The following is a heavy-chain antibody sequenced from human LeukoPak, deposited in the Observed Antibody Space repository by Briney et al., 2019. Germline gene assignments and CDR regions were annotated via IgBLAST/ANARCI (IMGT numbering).Heavy chain of an antibody. V-gene: IGHV3-23*01. J-gene: IGHJ4*02. D-gene: IGHD5-12*01. CDR3: AKDMQTWPRFPDY. CDR1: GFTFSSYW. Sequence: GGSLRLSCAASGFTFSSYWMHWVRQAPGKGLEWVSGISDSGSTAFYADSVKGRFTSSRDNPKNTLYLQINSLRAEDTAVYYCAKDMQTWPRFPDYWGQGTLVTVSS. CDR2: ISDSGSTA.